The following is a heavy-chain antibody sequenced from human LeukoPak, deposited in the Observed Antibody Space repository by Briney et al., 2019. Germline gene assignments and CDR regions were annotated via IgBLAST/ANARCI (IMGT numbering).Heavy chain of an antibody. CDR2: ISWNSGSI. Sequence: PGGSLRLSCAASGFTFDDYAMHWVRQAPGKGLEWVSGISWNSGSIGYADSVKGRFTISRDNAKNSLYLQMNSLRAEDTAVYYCARGPHVLLWFGEGVVGAFDIWGQGTMVTVSS. V-gene: IGHV3-9*01. J-gene: IGHJ3*02. D-gene: IGHD3-10*01. CDR1: GFTFDDYA. CDR3: ARGPHVLLWFGEGVVGAFDI.